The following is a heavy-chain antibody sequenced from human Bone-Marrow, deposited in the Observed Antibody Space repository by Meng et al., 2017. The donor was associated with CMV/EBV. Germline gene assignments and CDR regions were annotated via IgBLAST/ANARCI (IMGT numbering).Heavy chain of an antibody. CDR3: AREEYTSSAPCDY. J-gene: IGHJ4*02. V-gene: IGHV3-9*01. CDR2: ISWNSGSI. CDR1: GFTFDDYA. Sequence: GESLRLSCAASGFTFDDYAMHWVRQAPGKGLEWVSGISWNSGSIGYADSVKGRFTISRDNAKNSLYLQMNSLRAEDTALYYCAREEYTSSAPCDYWGQGTLVTVSS. D-gene: IGHD6-6*01.